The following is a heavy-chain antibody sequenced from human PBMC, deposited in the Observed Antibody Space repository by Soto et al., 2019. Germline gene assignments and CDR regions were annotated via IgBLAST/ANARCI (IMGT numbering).Heavy chain of an antibody. Sequence: QITLKESGPTLVKPTQTLTLTCTFSGFSLSTSGVGVGWIRQPPGKALEWLALIYWDGDKRYSPSLKSRLTITKDTAENQVVLTMTNMDPVDTATYYCAHRLKIPGTYYDFWSGHVVSYFDPWGQGTLVTVSS. CDR2: IYWDGDK. CDR3: AHRLKIPGTYYDFWSGHVVSYFDP. J-gene: IGHJ4*02. V-gene: IGHV2-5*02. CDR1: GFSLSTSGVG. D-gene: IGHD3-3*01.